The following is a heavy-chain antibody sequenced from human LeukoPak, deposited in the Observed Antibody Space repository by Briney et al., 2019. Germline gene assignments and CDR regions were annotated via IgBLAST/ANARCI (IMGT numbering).Heavy chain of an antibody. Sequence: PGGSLRLSCAASGCTFSAYWMKWVRQAPGKGLEWVADITPDGNEKYYVDSVKGRFTISRDNAKNSLYLLMNGLRAEDTAVYYCLSAGFTGDDSWGQGTLVTVSS. J-gene: IGHJ4*02. CDR2: ITPDGNEK. CDR3: LSAGFTGDDS. V-gene: IGHV3-7*05. CDR1: GCTFSAYW. D-gene: IGHD6-13*01.